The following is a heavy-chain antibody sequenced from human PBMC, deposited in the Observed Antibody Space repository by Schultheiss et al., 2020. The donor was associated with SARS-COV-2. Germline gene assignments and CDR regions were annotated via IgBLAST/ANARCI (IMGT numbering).Heavy chain of an antibody. D-gene: IGHD3-22*01. V-gene: IGHV4-59*01. J-gene: IGHJ2*01. CDR3: ARGGGPRPYYYDSSGYYYARYFDL. Sequence: GSLRLSCTVSGGSISSYYWSWIRQPPGKGLEWIGYIYYSGSTNYNPSLKSRVTISVDTSKNQFSLKLSSVTAADTAVYYCARGGGPRPYYYDSSGYYYARYFDLWGRGTLVTVAS. CDR1: GGSISSYY. CDR2: IYYSGST.